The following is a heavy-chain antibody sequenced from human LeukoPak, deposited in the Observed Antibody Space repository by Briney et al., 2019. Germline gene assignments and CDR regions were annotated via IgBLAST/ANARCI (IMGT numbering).Heavy chain of an antibody. D-gene: IGHD2-2*01. J-gene: IGHJ4*02. CDR3: AKGSCASTSCYWDY. CDR1: GGSISSYY. CDR2: ISGSGGAT. V-gene: IGHV3-23*01. Sequence: ETLSLTCTVSGGSISSYYWSWTRQPPGKGLEWLSVISGSGGATYYADSVKGRFTISRDNSKNTLYLQMNSLTAEDTAIYYCAKGSCASTSCYWDYWGQGTLVTVS.